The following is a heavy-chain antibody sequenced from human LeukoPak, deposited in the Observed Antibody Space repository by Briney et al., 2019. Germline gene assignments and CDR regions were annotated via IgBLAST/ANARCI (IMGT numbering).Heavy chain of an antibody. CDR3: ARDQVAVAEWEIDY. CDR1: GFTFSSYA. V-gene: IGHV3-30*04. Sequence: PGRSLRLSCAASGFTFSSYAMHWVRQAPGKGLEWVAVISYDGSNKYYADSVKGRFTISRDNSKNTLYLQMNSLRAEDTAVYYCARDQVAVAEWEIDYWGQGTLVTVSS. D-gene: IGHD6-19*01. J-gene: IGHJ4*02. CDR2: ISYDGSNK.